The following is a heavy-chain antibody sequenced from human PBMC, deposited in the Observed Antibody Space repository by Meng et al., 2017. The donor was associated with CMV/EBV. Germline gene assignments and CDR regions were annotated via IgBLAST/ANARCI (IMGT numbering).Heavy chain of an antibody. J-gene: IGHJ4*02. CDR3: ARARAGGSYVDY. CDR2: IGTAGDT. D-gene: IGHD1-26*01. CDR1: GFTFSSYD. Sequence: GESLKISCAASGFTFSSYDMHWVRQATGKGLEWVSAIGTAGDTYYPGSVKGRFTISRENAKNSLYLQMNSLRAGDTAVYYCARARAGGSYVDYWGQGTLVTVS. V-gene: IGHV3-13*01.